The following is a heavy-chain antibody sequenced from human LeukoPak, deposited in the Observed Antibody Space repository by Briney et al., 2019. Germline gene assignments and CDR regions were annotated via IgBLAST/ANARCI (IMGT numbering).Heavy chain of an antibody. CDR3: ARVSEYCSGGSCYNLPEY. CDR1: GGSFSGYY. D-gene: IGHD2-15*01. CDR2: INHSGST. V-gene: IGHV4-34*01. Sequence: SETLSLTCAVYGGSFSGYYWSWIRQPPGKGLEWIGEINHSGSTNYNPSLKSRVTISVDTSKNQFSLKLSSVTAADTAVYYCARVSEYCSGGSCYNLPEYWGQGTLVTVSS. J-gene: IGHJ4*02.